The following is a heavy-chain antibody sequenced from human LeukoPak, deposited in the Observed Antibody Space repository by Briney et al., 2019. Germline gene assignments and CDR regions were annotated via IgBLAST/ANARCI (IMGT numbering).Heavy chain of an antibody. CDR1: GYTFTSYY. CDR3: ARGGRLRGYSYGYRYDAFDI. D-gene: IGHD5-18*01. CDR2: INPSGGST. V-gene: IGHV1-46*01. J-gene: IGHJ3*02. Sequence: ASXKVSCKASGYTFTSYYMHWVRQAPGQGLEWMGIINPSGGSTSYAQKFQGRVTMTRDTSTSTVYMELSSLRSEDTAVYYCARGGRLRGYSYGYRYDAFDIWGQGTMVTVSS.